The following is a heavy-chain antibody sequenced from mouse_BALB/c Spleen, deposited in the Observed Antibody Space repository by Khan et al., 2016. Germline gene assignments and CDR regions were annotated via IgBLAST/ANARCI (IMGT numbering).Heavy chain of an antibody. CDR1: GFTFTDYY. J-gene: IGHJ4*01. CDR3: AVLDY. V-gene: IGHV7-3*02. Sequence: EVELVESGGGLVKPGGSLRLSCETSGFTFTDYYMSWVRQPTGKALEWLGFIRNRASGYTTEYTASVKGRFTLRRDNSQSILYLQMNAMRAEDSATYCLAVLDYWGQGTSVTVSS. CDR2: IRNRASGYTT.